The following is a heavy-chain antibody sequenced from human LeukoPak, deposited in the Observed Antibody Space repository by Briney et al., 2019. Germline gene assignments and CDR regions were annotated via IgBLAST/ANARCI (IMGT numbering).Heavy chain of an antibody. CDR1: GYTLTELS. J-gene: IGHJ4*02. Sequence: ASVKVSCKVSGYTLTELSMHWVRQAPGKGLEWMGGFDPEDGETIYAQKFQGRVTMTEDTSTDTAYMELSSLRSEDTAVYYYATGGYSYGDAPFGYWGQGTLVTVSS. V-gene: IGHV1-24*01. CDR3: ATGGYSYGDAPFGY. CDR2: FDPEDGET. D-gene: IGHD5-18*01.